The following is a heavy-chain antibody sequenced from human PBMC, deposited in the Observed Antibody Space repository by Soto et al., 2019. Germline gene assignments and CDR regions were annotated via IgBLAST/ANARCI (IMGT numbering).Heavy chain of an antibody. J-gene: IGHJ4*02. V-gene: IGHV4-39*07. CDR1: GGSISSSSYY. D-gene: IGHD4-17*01. CDR3: ARDHGHNDYRYYFDF. CDR2: IYYSGST. Sequence: PSETLSLTCTVSGGSISSSSYYWGWIRQPPGKGLEWIGSIYYSGSTYYNPSLKSRVTISVDTSKNQFSLELRSVTAADTAVYYCARDHGHNDYRYYFDFWGQGTLVTVS.